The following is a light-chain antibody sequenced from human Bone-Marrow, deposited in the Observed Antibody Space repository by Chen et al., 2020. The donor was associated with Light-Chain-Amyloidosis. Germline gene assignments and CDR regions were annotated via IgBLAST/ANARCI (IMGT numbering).Light chain of an antibody. CDR2: EDD. V-gene: IGLV6-57*01. CDR1: RGSIATNY. J-gene: IGLJ3*02. Sequence: NFMLTQPHSVSESPGKTVIISCTRSRGSIATNYVQWYQQRPGSSPTTVIYEDDQRPSGVPDRFSGSSDRSSNAASLTISGLKTEDEAAYCCQSYQGSSQAVFGGGTKRTVL. CDR3: QSYQGSSQAV.